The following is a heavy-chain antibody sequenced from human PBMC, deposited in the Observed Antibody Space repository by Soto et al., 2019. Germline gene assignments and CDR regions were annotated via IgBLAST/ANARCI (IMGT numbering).Heavy chain of an antibody. CDR2: ISAYNGNT. D-gene: IGHD2-2*01. V-gene: IGHV1-18*01. J-gene: IGHJ6*02. Sequence: ASVKVSCKASGYTFTSYGISWVRQAPGQGLEWMGWISAYNGNTNYAQKLQGRVTMTTDTSTSTAYMELRSLRSDATAVYYCARQDVVVPAAKPNYYYYYGMDVWGQGTTVTVSS. CDR3: ARQDVVVPAAKPNYYYYYGMDV. CDR1: GYTFTSYG.